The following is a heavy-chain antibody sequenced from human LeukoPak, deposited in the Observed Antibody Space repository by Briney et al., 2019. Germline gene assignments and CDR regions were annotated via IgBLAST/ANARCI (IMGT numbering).Heavy chain of an antibody. CDR1: GYTLTELS. CDR2: FDPEDGET. D-gene: IGHD6-13*01. J-gene: IGHJ6*02. Sequence: ASVKVSCKVSGYTLTELSMHWVRQAPGKGLEWMGGFDPEDGETIYAQKFLGRVTMTEDTSTDTAYMELSSLRSEDTAVYYCATGGPAAAGNYYYYYGMDVWGQGTTVTVSS. V-gene: IGHV1-24*01. CDR3: ATGGPAAAGNYYYYYGMDV.